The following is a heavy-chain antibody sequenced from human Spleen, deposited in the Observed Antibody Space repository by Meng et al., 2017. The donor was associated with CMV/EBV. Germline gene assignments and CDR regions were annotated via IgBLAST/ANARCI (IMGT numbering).Heavy chain of an antibody. CDR1: GFTFSRYA. Sequence: GGSLRLSCAASGFTFSRYAMMWVRHAPGKGLEWVSSISGTGGHAYYADSVKGRFTISRDNSKNTLYLQMNSLRVEDTGVYYCAKDRVARWLAAEVDYYGMDAWGQGTTVTVSS. CDR2: ISGTGGHA. J-gene: IGHJ6*02. CDR3: AKDRVARWLAAEVDYYGMDA. V-gene: IGHV3-23*01. D-gene: IGHD6-19*01.